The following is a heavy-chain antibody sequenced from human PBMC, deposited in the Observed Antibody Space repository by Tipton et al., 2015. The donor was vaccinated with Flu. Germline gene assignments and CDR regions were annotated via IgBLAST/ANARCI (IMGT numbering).Heavy chain of an antibody. CDR3: ARSSSAYDYVWGGSYYFDF. J-gene: IGHJ4*02. CDR2: LYDSGIT. CDR1: GGSIGSSTYY. V-gene: IGHV4-39*07. D-gene: IGHD3-16*01. Sequence: TLSLTCTVFGGSIGSSTYYWGWIRQPPGKGLEWIGSLYDSGITYYNPSLKSRVTISLDTSTNQFSLKLISVTAADTAVYYCARSSSAYDYVWGGSYYFDFWGQGTLVTVSS.